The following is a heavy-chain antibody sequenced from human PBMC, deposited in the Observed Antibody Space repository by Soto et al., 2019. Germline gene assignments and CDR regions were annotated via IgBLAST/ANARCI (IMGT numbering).Heavy chain of an antibody. D-gene: IGHD4-17*01. CDR2: ISWNSGSI. J-gene: IGHJ6*03. CDR1: GFTFDDYA. Sequence: GGSLRLSCAASGFTFDDYAMHWVRQAPGKGLEWVSGISWNSGSIGYADSVKGRFTISRDNAKNSLYLQMNSLRAEDTALYYCAKGPSRPYGDYAITEPDYYYYYYMDVWGKGTTVTVSS. V-gene: IGHV3-9*01. CDR3: AKGPSRPYGDYAITEPDYYYYYYMDV.